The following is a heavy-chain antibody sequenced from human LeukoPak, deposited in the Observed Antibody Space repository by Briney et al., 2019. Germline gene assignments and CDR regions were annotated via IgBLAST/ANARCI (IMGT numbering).Heavy chain of an antibody. CDR3: AGDPWWGYFDY. V-gene: IGHV4-34*01. Sequence: SETLSLTCAVYGVSFSGYYWSWIRQPPGRGLEWIGEINHSGSTNYNPSLKSRVTISVDTSKNQFSLKLSSVTAADTAVYYCAGDPWWGYFDYWGQGTLVTVSS. CDR2: INHSGST. J-gene: IGHJ4*02. D-gene: IGHD2-8*02. CDR1: GVSFSGYY.